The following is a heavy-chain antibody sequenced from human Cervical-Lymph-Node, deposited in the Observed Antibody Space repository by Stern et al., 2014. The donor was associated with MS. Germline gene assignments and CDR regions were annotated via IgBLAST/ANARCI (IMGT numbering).Heavy chain of an antibody. CDR3: ARDKGAMISGVIVRTDAFDI. CDR2: IHPNSGAT. D-gene: IGHD3/OR15-3a*01. J-gene: IGHJ3*02. Sequence: QLVQSGAEVKNPGASVKVSCKSSGYTFSDYYIHWVRQAPGQGPEWLGWIHPNSGATNYAEMFQGRVTMTGDKSITTVYVELTRLTLDDTAVYYCARDKGAMISGVIVRTDAFDIWGQGTVVTVSS. V-gene: IGHV1-2*02. CDR1: GYTFSDYY.